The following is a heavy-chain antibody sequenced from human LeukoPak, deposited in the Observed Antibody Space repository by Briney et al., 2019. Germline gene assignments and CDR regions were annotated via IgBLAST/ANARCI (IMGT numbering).Heavy chain of an antibody. V-gene: IGHV4-30-4*01. CDR3: ARGLPTDKIDY. CDR1: GGSINSGDYI. J-gene: IGHJ4*02. Sequence: SQTLSLTCTVSGGSINSGDYIWTWIRQPPGQGLEWIGRFHHGGSPSYNPSLQSRVTISADTSKNQFSLNLRSVSDADTAVYYCARGLPTDKIDYWGQGTLVTVSS. CDR2: FHHGGSP. D-gene: IGHD4-17*01.